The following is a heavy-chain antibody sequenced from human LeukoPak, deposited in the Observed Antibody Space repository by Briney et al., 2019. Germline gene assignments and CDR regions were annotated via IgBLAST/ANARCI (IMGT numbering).Heavy chain of an antibody. V-gene: IGHV1-2*02. CDR1: GFIVTIYY. D-gene: IGHD6-6*01. J-gene: IGHJ1*01. CDR2: INPKSGDT. Sequence: ASVKVSCNTSGFIVTIYYIHWVRQAPGQGLEWLGWINPKSGDTNFAHKFQDRVTMTRDTSIRTVYMELNSLSSDDTAVYYCARVNIASRWAYCQHWGQGTLVSVSS. CDR3: ARVNIASRWAYCQH.